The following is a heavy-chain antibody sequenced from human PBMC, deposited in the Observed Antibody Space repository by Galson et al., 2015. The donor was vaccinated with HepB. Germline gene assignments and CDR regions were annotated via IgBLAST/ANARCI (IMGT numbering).Heavy chain of an antibody. J-gene: IGHJ5*02. V-gene: IGHV3-7*03. CDR1: GFTFSNYW. Sequence: SLRLSCAASGFTFSNYWMSWVRQAPGRGLEWVANIKLDGSEKYYVDSVKGRFTISRDNAKNLLYLQMNSLRAEDTAVYYCARDSLPNWFDPWGQGTLVTVSS. CDR2: IKLDGSEK. CDR3: ARDSLPNWFDP. D-gene: IGHD2-21*01.